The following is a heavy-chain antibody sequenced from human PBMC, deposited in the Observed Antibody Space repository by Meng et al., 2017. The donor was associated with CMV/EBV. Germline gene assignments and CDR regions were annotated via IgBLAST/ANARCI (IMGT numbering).Heavy chain of an antibody. CDR3: ARDSSAGSTFDY. J-gene: IGHJ4*02. V-gene: IGHV1-18*01. Sequence: ASVKVSCKASGYTFTSYGISWVRQAPGQGLEWMGWISAYNGNTNYAQKLQGRVTMTTDTSTSTAYMELRSLRSDDTAVYYWARDSSAGSTFDYWGQGTLVTVSS. CDR2: ISAYNGNT. D-gene: IGHD6-25*01. CDR1: GYTFTSYG.